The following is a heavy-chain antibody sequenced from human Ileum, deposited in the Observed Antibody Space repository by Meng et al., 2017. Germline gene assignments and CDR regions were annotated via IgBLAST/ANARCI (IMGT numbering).Heavy chain of an antibody. D-gene: IGHD4-23*01. CDR1: SGSISSNTY. V-gene: IGHV4-4*02. J-gene: IGHJ4*02. CDR3: ARHGGYSQDF. Sequence: VPLQEWGPGLVRPSGTLSLTCAVSSGSISSNTYWSWVRQPPGKGLEWIGQISHSASAYYNPSLKSRVTMSVDKSKSQFSLMLTSVTAADTAIYYCARHGGYSQDFWGQGTLVTVSS. CDR2: ISHSASA.